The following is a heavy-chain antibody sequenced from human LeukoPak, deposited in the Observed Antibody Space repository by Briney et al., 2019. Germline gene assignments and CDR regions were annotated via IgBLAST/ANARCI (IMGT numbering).Heavy chain of an antibody. CDR3: ARAGWYTPAN. Sequence: PSGTRSLTCPVSGASISSSNWLSWGRQLPGKGLEWIGEIYHGGRNNYIPSLKSRVTISVDNSKNQFSLQMSSMTAADTAVYYCARAGWYTPANWGKGTLVTVSS. CDR1: GASISSSNW. D-gene: IGHD2-15*01. V-gene: IGHV4-4*02. CDR2: IYHGGRN. J-gene: IGHJ4*02.